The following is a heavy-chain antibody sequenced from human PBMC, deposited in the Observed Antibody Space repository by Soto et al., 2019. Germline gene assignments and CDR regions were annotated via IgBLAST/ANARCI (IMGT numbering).Heavy chain of an antibody. CDR3: AAGYYDSSGTRTSYYYGMDV. V-gene: IGHV1-69*13. CDR1: GGTFSSYA. J-gene: IGHJ6*02. D-gene: IGHD3-22*01. CDR2: IIPIFGTA. Sequence: SVKVSCKASGGTFSSYAISWVRQAPGQGLEWMGGIIPIFGTANYAQKFQGRVTITADESTSTAYMELSSLRSEDTAVYYCAAGYYDSSGTRTSYYYGMDVWGQGTTVTVSS.